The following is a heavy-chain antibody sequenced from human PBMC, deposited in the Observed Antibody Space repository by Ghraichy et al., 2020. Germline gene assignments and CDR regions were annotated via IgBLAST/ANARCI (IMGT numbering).Heavy chain of an antibody. Sequence: GGSLRLSCAASGFTFSSFAMSWVRQAPEKGLIWVSTIVTSGSLTYDADSVKGRFTISRDNSKNTLFLQMNSLRADDTAVYYCARLTVAATGIDHWGQGTLVTVS. CDR1: GFTFSSFA. J-gene: IGHJ4*02. CDR3: ARLTVAATGIDH. V-gene: IGHV3-23*01. CDR2: IVTSGSLT. D-gene: IGHD6-19*01.